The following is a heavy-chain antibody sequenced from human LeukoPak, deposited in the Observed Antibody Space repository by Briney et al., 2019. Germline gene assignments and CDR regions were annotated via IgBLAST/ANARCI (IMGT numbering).Heavy chain of an antibody. V-gene: IGHV1/OR15-3*02. J-gene: IGHJ6*03. CDR1: GYTFTDYF. CDR2: INAGNGNT. CDR3: ARDPIGGYYYYMDV. Sequence: ASVKVSCKASGYTFTDYFMNWMRQAPGQRLEWMGWINAGNGNTKYSQKLQGRVTITRDTSASTAYMQLSSLRSEDTAVYYCARDPIGGYYYYMDVWGKGTTVTVSS. D-gene: IGHD3-16*01.